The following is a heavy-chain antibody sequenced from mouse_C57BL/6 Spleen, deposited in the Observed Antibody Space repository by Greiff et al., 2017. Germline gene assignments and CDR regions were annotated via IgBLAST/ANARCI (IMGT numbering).Heavy chain of an antibody. CDR3: AREDAMDY. CDR2: IYPGSGNT. V-gene: IGHV1-76*01. CDR1: GYTFTDYY. Sequence: QVQLQQSGAELVRPGASVKLSCKASGYTFTDYYINWVKQRPGQGLEWIARIYPGSGNTYYNEKFKGKATLTADKSSSTAYMQRSSLTSEDTAVYYCAREDAMDYWGQGTSVTVSS. J-gene: IGHJ4*01.